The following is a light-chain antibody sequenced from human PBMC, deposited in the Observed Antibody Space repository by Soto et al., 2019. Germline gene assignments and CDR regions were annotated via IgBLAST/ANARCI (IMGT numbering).Light chain of an antibody. V-gene: IGKV3-15*01. Sequence: EIVMTQSPATLSVSPGERATLSCRASQSVNSKLAWYQQKPGRAPRLLIYGASTRATGIPARFSGSGSGTDFTLTISRLEPEDFAVYFCQLYGSSRWTFGQGTKVDIK. CDR3: QLYGSSRWT. J-gene: IGKJ1*01. CDR2: GAS. CDR1: QSVNSK.